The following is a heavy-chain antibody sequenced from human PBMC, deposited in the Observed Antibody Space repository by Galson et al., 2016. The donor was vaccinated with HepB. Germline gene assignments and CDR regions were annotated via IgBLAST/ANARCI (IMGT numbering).Heavy chain of an antibody. Sequence: SLRLSCAASGFTSSSFTMNWVRQAPGQGLEWVSYISRLSTTIYYADSVKGRFTVSRDDAKNSLYLQMNSLRAEDTAMYYCARAKDNRTKRRIPFDLWGQWTMVTVSS. D-gene: IGHD1-14*01. V-gene: IGHV3-48*01. CDR1: GFTSSSFT. J-gene: IGHJ3*01. CDR3: ARAKDNRTKRRIPFDL. CDR2: ISRLSTTI.